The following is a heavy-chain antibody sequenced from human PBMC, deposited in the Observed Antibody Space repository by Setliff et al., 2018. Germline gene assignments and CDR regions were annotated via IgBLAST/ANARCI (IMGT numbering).Heavy chain of an antibody. CDR1: GFVFGTYG. CDR2: VRFDGSYK. V-gene: IGHV3-30*02. CDR3: AKVKKPLIRGSGFDY. Sequence: SLRLSCAASGFVFGTYGMHWVRQAPGKGLDWVASVRFDGSYKVYADSVKGRFTISRDNSENTLFLQMTSLRSEDTGIYYCAKVKKPLIRGSGFDYWGRGTLVTVS. D-gene: IGHD3-10*01. J-gene: IGHJ4*02.